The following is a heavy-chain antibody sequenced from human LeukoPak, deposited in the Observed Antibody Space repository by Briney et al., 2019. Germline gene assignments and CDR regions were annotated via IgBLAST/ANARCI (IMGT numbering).Heavy chain of an antibody. CDR2: IGVPGDT. J-gene: IGHJ4*02. CDR1: GLTFSSYA. V-gene: IGHV3-13*01. Sequence: GGSLRLSCAASGLTFSSYAMFWVRQAPGKGLEWVSSIGVPGDTYYTASVKGRFTISRVNARSSLYLQMNSLRAGDTAVYYCARASHRFGQYYFDSWGQGNLVTVSS. D-gene: IGHD3-10*01. CDR3: ARASHRFGQYYFDS.